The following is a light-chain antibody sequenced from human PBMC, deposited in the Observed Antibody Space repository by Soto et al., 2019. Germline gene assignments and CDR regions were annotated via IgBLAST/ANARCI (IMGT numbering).Light chain of an antibody. J-gene: IGKJ1*01. V-gene: IGKV1-39*01. CDR2: AAS. CDR3: QQSYSSPRT. Sequence: DIQMTQSPSSLSASVGDRVTITCRASQSISSYLHWYQLKPGKAPELLIYAASSLQSGVPSRFSGRGSGTDFTLTINSLQPEDFATYFCQQSYSSPRTFGQGTTVEVK. CDR1: QSISSY.